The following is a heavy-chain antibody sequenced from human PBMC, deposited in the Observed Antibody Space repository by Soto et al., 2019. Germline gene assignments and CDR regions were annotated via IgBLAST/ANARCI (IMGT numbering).Heavy chain of an antibody. Sequence: EVQLVESGGGLVQSGGSLRLSCAASGFTFSSYWMSWVRQGPGKGPEWEANIKQDGSEKYYVDSVKGRFTISRDNAKNSLSLQMTSLRAEDTAVYHCAKSLSAIPGDSWGQGTLVTVSS. CDR3: AKSLSAIPGDS. CDR2: IKQDGSEK. J-gene: IGHJ4*02. V-gene: IGHV3-7*05. CDR1: GFTFSSYW. D-gene: IGHD2-2*01.